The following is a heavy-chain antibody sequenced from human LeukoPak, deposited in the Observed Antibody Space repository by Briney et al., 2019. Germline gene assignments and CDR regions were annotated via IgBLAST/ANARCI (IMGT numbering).Heavy chain of an antibody. CDR3: AARIGWPPYYFDY. Sequence: ASVKVSRKASGNTFINFAISWVRQAPGQGLEWMGWINAYNGDTNYARDLQGRVTMTTDTLTSTAYMDLRSLRFDDTAVYYCAARIGWPPYYFDYWGQGTLVAVSS. CDR2: INAYNGDT. CDR1: GNTFINFA. V-gene: IGHV1-18*01. D-gene: IGHD6-19*01. J-gene: IGHJ4*02.